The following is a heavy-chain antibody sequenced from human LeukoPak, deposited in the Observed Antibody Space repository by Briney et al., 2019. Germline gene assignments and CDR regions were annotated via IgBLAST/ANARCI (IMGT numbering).Heavy chain of an antibody. Sequence: KPSETLSLTCTVAGGSVRPYFWNWIRQSPGKGLGWLACIDYSGSTSYNPSLNSRATISTYTSKSQFSLRLSSVTAADTAVYYCARGSGTTGTIYMDVWGKGITVTVSS. CDR3: ARGSGTTGTIYMDV. J-gene: IGHJ6*03. D-gene: IGHD1-1*01. CDR2: IDYSGST. V-gene: IGHV4-59*02. CDR1: GGSVRPYF.